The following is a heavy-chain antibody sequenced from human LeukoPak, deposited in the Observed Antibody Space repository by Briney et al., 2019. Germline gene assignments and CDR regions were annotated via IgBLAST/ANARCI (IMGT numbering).Heavy chain of an antibody. CDR2: IYSGGTT. J-gene: IGHJ4*02. D-gene: IGHD5-24*01. CDR3: ARGGTRDGYNSYYFDY. CDR1: GFTVSNSY. V-gene: IGHV3-53*01. Sequence: GGSLRLSCAASGFTVSNSYMSWVRQAPGKGLEWVSVIYSGGTTYYADSVKGRFTISRDNSKNTLYLQMNSLRAEDTAVYYCARGGTRDGYNSYYFDYWGQGTLDTVSS.